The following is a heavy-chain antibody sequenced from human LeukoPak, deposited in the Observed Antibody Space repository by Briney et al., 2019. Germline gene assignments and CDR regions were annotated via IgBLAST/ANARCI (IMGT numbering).Heavy chain of an antibody. Sequence: GESLRLSCEVSGLRFSKYWMRWVRQAPGKGLEWVASIDKDGREKRYVDSVEGRFTISRDNAKNSVYLQMTSLESEDTGIYYCATYTQYFGAPGTDYWGQGTLVTVSA. J-gene: IGHJ4*02. CDR3: ATYTQYFGAPGTDY. CDR1: GLRFSKYW. CDR2: IDKDGREK. D-gene: IGHD3-10*01. V-gene: IGHV3-7*01.